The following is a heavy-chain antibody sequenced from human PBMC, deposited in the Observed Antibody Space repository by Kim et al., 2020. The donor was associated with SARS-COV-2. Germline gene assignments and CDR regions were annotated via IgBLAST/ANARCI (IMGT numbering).Heavy chain of an antibody. CDR3: ARDGGPDCSGGSCYI. D-gene: IGHD2-15*01. V-gene: IGHV3-53*01. CDR1: GFTVSSNY. J-gene: IGHJ4*02. Sequence: GGSLRLSCAASGFTVSSNYMSWVRQAPGKGLEWVSVIYSGGSTYYADSVKGRFTISRDNSKNTLYLQMNSLRAEDTAVYYCARDGGPDCSGGSCYIWGQGTLVPVSS. CDR2: IYSGGST.